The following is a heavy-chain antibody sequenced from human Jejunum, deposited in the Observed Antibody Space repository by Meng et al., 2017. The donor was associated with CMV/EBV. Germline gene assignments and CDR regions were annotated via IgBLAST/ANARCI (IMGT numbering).Heavy chain of an antibody. CDR3: ATDCGGGMCYGRAFDY. CDR1: GYTFSDYY. D-gene: IGHD2-15*01. J-gene: IGHJ4*02. CDR2: INPKSGDR. Sequence: QVQLVQSGAEVKKPXXSVKIPCKASGYTFSDYYLHWVRQAPGQGLEWMGWINPKSGDRNYAQKFRGRVTMTRDTSITTAYMELSRLTSDDTAVYYCATDCGGGMCYGRAFDYWGQGTLVTVSS. V-gene: IGHV1-2*02.